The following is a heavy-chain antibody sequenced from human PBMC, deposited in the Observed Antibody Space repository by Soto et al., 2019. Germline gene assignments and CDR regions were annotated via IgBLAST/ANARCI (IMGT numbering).Heavy chain of an antibody. CDR2: INHSGST. Sequence: SETLSLTCAVYCVSFSGYYWTWIRQPPGTGLEWIGEINHSGSTNYNPSLKSRVTISVDTSKNQFSLKLTSVTAADTAVYYCARDKITGLFDYWGQGTPVTVSS. CDR1: CVSFSGYY. CDR3: ARDKITGLFDY. J-gene: IGHJ4*02. D-gene: IGHD2-8*02. V-gene: IGHV4-34*01.